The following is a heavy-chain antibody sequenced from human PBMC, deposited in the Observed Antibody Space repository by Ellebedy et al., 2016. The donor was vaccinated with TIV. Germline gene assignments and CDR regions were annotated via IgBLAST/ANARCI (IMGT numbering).Heavy chain of an antibody. CDR1: GFTFSSYA. Sequence: GGSLRLXXAASGFTFSSYAMSWVRQAPGKGLEWVSSISWNGGRVDYADSVKGRFTVSRDNAKNYLYLQMNSLRREDTALYYCTRAYSSSWSGYFDSWGQGTLVTVSS. V-gene: IGHV3-9*01. CDR3: TRAYSSSWSGYFDS. D-gene: IGHD6-13*01. CDR2: ISWNGGRV. J-gene: IGHJ4*02.